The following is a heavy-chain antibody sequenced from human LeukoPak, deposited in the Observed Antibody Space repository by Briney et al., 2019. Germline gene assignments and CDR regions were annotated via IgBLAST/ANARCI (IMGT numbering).Heavy chain of an antibody. D-gene: IGHD2-2*01. Sequence: SETLSLTCTVSGGSISSSSYYWGWIRQPPGKGLEWIGSIYYSGSTYYNPSLKSRVTISVDTSKNQFSLKLSSVTAADTAVYYCARGYCSSTSCTGGDWFDSWGQGTLVTVSS. V-gene: IGHV4-39*07. CDR1: GGSISSSSYY. CDR3: ARGYCSSTSCTGGDWFDS. J-gene: IGHJ5*01. CDR2: IYYSGST.